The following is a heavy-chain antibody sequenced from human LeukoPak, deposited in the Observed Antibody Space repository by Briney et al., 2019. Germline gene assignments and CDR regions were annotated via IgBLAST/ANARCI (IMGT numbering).Heavy chain of an antibody. Sequence: PSETLSLTCAVYGGSFSGYYWSWIRQPPGKGLEWFGEINHSGSTNYNPSLKSRVTLSVDTSKNQFSLKLSSVTAADTAVYYCARGLGYCSGGSCYNFDYWGQGTLVTVSS. J-gene: IGHJ4*02. D-gene: IGHD2-15*01. CDR2: INHSGST. CDR3: ARGLGYCSGGSCYNFDY. CDR1: GGSFSGYY. V-gene: IGHV4-34*01.